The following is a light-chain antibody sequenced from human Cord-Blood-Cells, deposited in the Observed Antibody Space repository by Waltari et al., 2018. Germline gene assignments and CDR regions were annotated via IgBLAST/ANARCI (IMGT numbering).Light chain of an antibody. V-gene: IGKV3-20*01. J-gene: IGKJ2*01. Sequence: EIVLTQSPGTLSLSPGERATISCRASQSVSSSYLAWYQQKPGKAPRLLIYGASSRATGIPDRFSGSGSGTDFTLTISRLEPEDFAVYYCQQYGSSPMYTFGQGTKLEIK. CDR2: GAS. CDR1: QSVSSSY. CDR3: QQYGSSPMYT.